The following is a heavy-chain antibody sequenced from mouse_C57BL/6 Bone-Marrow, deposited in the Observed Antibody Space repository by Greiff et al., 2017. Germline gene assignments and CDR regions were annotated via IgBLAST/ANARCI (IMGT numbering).Heavy chain of an antibody. J-gene: IGHJ2*01. CDR3: AYYSPHFDY. V-gene: IGHV1-82*01. CDR1: GYAFSSSW. CDR2: IYPGDGDT. D-gene: IGHD2-12*01. Sequence: QVQLQQSGPELVKPGASVKISCKASGYAFSSSWMNWVKQRPGKGLEWIGRIYPGDGDTNYNGKFKGKATLTADKSSSTAYMQLSSLTSEDSAVYFCAYYSPHFDYWGQGTTLTVSS.